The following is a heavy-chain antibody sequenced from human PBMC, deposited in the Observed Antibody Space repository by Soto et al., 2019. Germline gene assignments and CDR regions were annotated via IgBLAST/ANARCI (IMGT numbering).Heavy chain of an antibody. CDR1: GFTFSSYG. CDR2: ISYDGNNE. Sequence: QVQLVESGGGVVQPGRSLSLSCTASGFTFSSYGMHWVRQTPGMGLGWVAHISYDGNNEHYTDSVKGRFTISRDNSKNTVYLQMNSLRTEDTALYYCAKDTYYHDSSGYYVFDHWGQGTLVTVSS. D-gene: IGHD3-22*01. V-gene: IGHV3-30*18. J-gene: IGHJ4*02. CDR3: AKDTYYHDSSGYYVFDH.